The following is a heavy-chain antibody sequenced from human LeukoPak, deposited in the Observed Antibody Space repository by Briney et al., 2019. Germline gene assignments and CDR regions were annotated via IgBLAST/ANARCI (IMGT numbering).Heavy chain of an antibody. V-gene: IGHV1-69*13. CDR1: GGTFSSYA. CDR3: AREVDYDILTGYSNDY. Sequence: ASVKVSCKASGGTFSSYAISWVRQAPGQGLEWMGGIIPIFGTANYAQKFQGRVTITADESTSTAYMELSSLRSEDTAVYYCAREVDYDILTGYSNDYWGRGTLVTVSS. D-gene: IGHD3-9*01. CDR2: IIPIFGTA. J-gene: IGHJ4*02.